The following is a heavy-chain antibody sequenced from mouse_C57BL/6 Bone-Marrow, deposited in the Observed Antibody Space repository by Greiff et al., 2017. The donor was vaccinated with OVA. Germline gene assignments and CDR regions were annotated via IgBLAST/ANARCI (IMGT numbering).Heavy chain of an antibody. CDR2: IYPGSGST. CDR3: ARRRRGVYYYGEAWFAY. CDR1: GYTFTSYW. D-gene: IGHD1-1*01. Sequence: QVQLQQPGAELVKPGASVKMSCKASGYTFTSYWITWVKQRPGQGLEWIGDIYPGSGSTNYNEKFKSKATLTVDTSSSTAYMQLSSLTSEDSAVYYCARRRRGVYYYGEAWFAYWGQGTLVTVSA. J-gene: IGHJ3*01. V-gene: IGHV1-55*01.